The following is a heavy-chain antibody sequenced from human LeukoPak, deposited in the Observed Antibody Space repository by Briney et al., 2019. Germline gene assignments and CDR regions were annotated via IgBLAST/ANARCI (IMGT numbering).Heavy chain of an antibody. CDR2: IIPILGIA. D-gene: IGHD3-10*01. J-gene: IGHJ6*02. CDR3: ARSMVRGVIQYYYYYGMDV. V-gene: IGHV1-69*04. Sequence: ASVKVSCKASGGTFSSYAISWVRQAPGHGLEWMGRIIPILGIANYARKFQGRVTITADKSTSTAYMELSSLRSEDTAVYYCARSMVRGVIQYYYYYGMDVWGQGTTVTVSS. CDR1: GGTFSSYA.